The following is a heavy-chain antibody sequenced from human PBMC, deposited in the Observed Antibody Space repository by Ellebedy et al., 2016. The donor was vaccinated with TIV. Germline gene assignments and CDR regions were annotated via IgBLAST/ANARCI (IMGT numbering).Heavy chain of an antibody. D-gene: IGHD2-21*02. V-gene: IGHV4-38-2*02. Sequence: MPSETLSLTCTVSGYSLSSYFFWGWIRQTPGKGLEWIGTKYQSGSTYYNPSLNSRATISMDTPKNQFSLKLTSLTAADTAVYYCARLCGGDCYADYWGQGTLVTVSS. CDR1: GYSLSSYFF. CDR2: KYQSGST. J-gene: IGHJ4*02. CDR3: ARLCGGDCYADY.